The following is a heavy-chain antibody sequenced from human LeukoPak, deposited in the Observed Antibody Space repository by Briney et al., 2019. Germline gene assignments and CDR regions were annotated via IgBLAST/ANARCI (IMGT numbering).Heavy chain of an antibody. Sequence: PSETLSLTCTVPPGSISSHYWSWIRQPPGKGLEWIGYIYNSGITKYNPSLKSRVTISVDTSKNRFSLKLSSVTAADTAVYYCVRNPLGIGWFDPWGQGILATVSS. CDR3: VRNPLGIGWFDP. J-gene: IGHJ5*02. V-gene: IGHV4-59*11. D-gene: IGHD7-27*01. CDR1: PGSISSHY. CDR2: IYNSGIT.